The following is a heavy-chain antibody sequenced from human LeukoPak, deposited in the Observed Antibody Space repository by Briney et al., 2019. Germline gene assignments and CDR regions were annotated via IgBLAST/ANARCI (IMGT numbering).Heavy chain of an antibody. Sequence: GGSLRLSCAASGFTLSNYWMSWVRQAPGKGLEWVANIKQDGSEKYYVDSVKGRFTISRDNAENSLYLQMNSLRAEDTAVCYCARDLIAAAGAFDYWGQGTLVTVSS. CDR1: GFTLSNYW. J-gene: IGHJ4*02. CDR3: ARDLIAAAGAFDY. CDR2: IKQDGSEK. V-gene: IGHV3-7*03. D-gene: IGHD6-13*01.